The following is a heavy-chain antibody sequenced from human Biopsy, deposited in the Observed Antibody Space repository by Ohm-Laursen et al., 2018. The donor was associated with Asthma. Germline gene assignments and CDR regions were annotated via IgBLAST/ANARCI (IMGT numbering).Heavy chain of an antibody. CDR2: IYYSGST. V-gene: IGHV4-59*12. CDR3: ASSIAVADSDAFDI. CDR1: GGSISRYY. J-gene: IGHJ3*02. Sequence: SETLSLTRTVSGGSISRYYWSWIRQPPGKGLEWIGYIYYSGSTNYNPSLKSRVTISVDTSKNQFSLNLNSVTAADTAVYYCASSIAVADSDAFDIWGQGTMVTVSS. D-gene: IGHD6-19*01.